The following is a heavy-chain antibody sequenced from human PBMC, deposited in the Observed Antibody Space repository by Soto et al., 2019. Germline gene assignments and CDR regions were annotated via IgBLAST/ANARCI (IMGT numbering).Heavy chain of an antibody. V-gene: IGHV1-24*01. Sequence: ASVKVSCKVSGYTLTELSMHWVRQAPGKGLEWMGGFDPEDGETIYAQKFQGRATMTEDTSTDTAYMELSSLRSEDTAVYYCATSGYSSGWSAFDYWGQGTLVTVSS. CDR1: GYTLTELS. D-gene: IGHD6-19*01. CDR2: FDPEDGET. CDR3: ATSGYSSGWSAFDY. J-gene: IGHJ4*02.